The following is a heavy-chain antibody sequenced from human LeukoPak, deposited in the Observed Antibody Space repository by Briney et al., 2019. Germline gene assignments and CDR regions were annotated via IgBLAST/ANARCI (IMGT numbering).Heavy chain of an antibody. Sequence: SETLSLTCAVYGGSFSGYYWSWIRQPPGKGLELIWEINHSGSTNYNPSLKSRVSISVETSKNQLSLKLSSVIAADTAVYYCERVPYSGSLRRAEYFQQWGQGSLVTVSS. D-gene: IGHD1-26*01. CDR1: GGSFSGYY. CDR2: INHSGST. CDR3: ERVPYSGSLRRAEYFQQ. J-gene: IGHJ1*01. V-gene: IGHV4-34*01.